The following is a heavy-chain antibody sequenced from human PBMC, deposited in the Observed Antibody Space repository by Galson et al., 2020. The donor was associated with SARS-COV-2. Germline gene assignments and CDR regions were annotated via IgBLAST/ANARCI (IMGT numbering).Heavy chain of an antibody. CDR1: GYSFPRYW. Sequence: KIWGSLKISCKGSGYSFPRYWISWVRQLPGTGLEWMGRIDPRVSYTHYSPSFQGHVTISADKSISTAYLQWSSLKASDTARYYCARLQGSSTSWLESYYYYGMDVGGQGTTVTVSS. D-gene: IGHD2-2*01. CDR3: ARLQGSSTSWLESYYYYGMDV. CDR2: IDPRVSYT. V-gene: IGHV5-10-1*01. J-gene: IGHJ6*02.